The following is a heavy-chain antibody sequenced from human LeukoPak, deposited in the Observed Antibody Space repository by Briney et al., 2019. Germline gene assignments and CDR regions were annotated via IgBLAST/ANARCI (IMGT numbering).Heavy chain of an antibody. J-gene: IGHJ4*02. CDR3: ARVIAARALYYFDY. V-gene: IGHV1-2*02. Sequence: ASVKVSCKASGYTFTSYGISWVRQAPGQGLEWMGWINPNSGGTNYAQKFQGRVTMTRDTSISTAYMELSRLRSDDTAVYYCARVIAARALYYFDYWGQGTLVTVSS. D-gene: IGHD6-6*01. CDR2: INPNSGGT. CDR1: GYTFTSYG.